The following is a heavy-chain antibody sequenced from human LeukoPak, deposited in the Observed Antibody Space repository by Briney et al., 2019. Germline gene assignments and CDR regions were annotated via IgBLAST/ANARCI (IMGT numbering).Heavy chain of an antibody. D-gene: IGHD3-3*01. CDR2: ISYDESNK. CDR1: GFTFGSSA. CDR3: AKGTDTKPFWSGYWVDV. J-gene: IGHJ6*02. V-gene: IGHV3-30*18. Sequence: GRSPRLSCVASGFTFGSSAMHWVRQAPGKGLEWVAVISYDESNKYYADSVKGRFTISRDNSKNTLYLQMNSLRAEDTAVYYCAKGTDTKPFWSGYWVDVWGQGTTVTVSS.